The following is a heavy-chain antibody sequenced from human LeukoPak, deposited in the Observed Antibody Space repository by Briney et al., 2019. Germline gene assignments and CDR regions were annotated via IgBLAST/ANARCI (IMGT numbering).Heavy chain of an antibody. V-gene: IGHV4-39*07. D-gene: IGHD2-2*01. CDR3: ARGREYQLPRATEPSDY. Sequence: SETLSLTCTVSGGSISSSSYYWGWIRQPPGKGLEWIGSIYYSGSTYYNPSLKSRVTISVDTSKNQFSLKLSSVTAADTAVYYCARGREYQLPRATEPSDYWGQGTLVTVSS. CDR1: GGSISSSSYY. CDR2: IYYSGST. J-gene: IGHJ4*02.